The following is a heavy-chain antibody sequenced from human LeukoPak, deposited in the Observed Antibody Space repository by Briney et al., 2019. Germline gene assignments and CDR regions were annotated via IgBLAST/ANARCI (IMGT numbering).Heavy chain of an antibody. J-gene: IGHJ4*02. V-gene: IGHV3-21*01. CDR2: ISSSSTYI. CDR3: ASTPTFDY. CDR1: GFAFSSYS. Sequence: GGSLRLSCAASGFAFSSYSMSWVRQAPGKGLEWVSSISSSSTYIYYADSVKGRFTISRDNSKNSLYLQMNSLSAEDTAVYHCASTPTFDYWGQGTLVTVSS.